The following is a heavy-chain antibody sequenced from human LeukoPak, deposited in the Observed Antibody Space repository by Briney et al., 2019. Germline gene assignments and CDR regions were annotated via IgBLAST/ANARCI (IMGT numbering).Heavy chain of an antibody. CDR3: ARHLYSGDSSFDY. J-gene: IGHJ4*02. Sequence: PSETLSLTCTAPGGSISNYQWCWIPQPPGKGPEWIGYIHYSGTTNCNPSLKSRVTMSVDTSKNQFSLKLSSVTAADTAVYYCARHLYSGDSSFDYWGQGTLVTVSS. CDR2: IHYSGTT. CDR1: GGSISNYQ. D-gene: IGHD1-26*01. V-gene: IGHV4-59*08.